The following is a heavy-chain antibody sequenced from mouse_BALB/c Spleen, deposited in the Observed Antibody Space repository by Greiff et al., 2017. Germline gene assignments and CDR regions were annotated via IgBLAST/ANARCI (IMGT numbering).Heavy chain of an antibody. CDR2: ISDGGSYT. CDR3: ASPSYGNYGGWFAY. J-gene: IGHJ3*01. Sequence: DVQLVESGGGLVKPGGSLKLSCAASGFTFSDYYMYWVRQTPEKRLEWVATISDGGSYTYYPDSVKGRFTISRDNAKNNLYLQMSSLKSEDTAMYYCASPSYGNYGGWFAYWGQGTLVTVSA. CDR1: GFTFSDYY. D-gene: IGHD2-10*02. V-gene: IGHV5-4*02.